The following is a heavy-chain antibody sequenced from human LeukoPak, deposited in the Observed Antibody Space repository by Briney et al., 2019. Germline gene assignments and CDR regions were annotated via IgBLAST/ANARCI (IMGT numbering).Heavy chain of an antibody. CDR1: GFTFSSYW. CDR3: ARERGYSSGCTFDY. CDR2: IKQDGRER. V-gene: IGHV3-7*01. D-gene: IGHD6-19*01. Sequence: GGSLRLSCAASGFTFSSYWMSWVRQAPGKGLEWVANIKQDGRERYSVDSVKGRFTISRDNAKNSLYLQMNSLRAEDTAVYYCARERGYSSGCTFDYWGQGTLVTVSS. J-gene: IGHJ4*02.